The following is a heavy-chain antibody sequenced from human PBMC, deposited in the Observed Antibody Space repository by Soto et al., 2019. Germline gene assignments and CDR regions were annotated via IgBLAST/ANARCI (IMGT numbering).Heavy chain of an antibody. J-gene: IGHJ4*01. CDR3: TTDSYITSIIVRFDY. CDR2: IYHSGST. D-gene: IGHD3-22*01. Sequence: SETLSLTCAVSGGSISSSNWWSWVRQPPGKGLEWIGEIYHSGSTNYNPSLKSRVTISVDKSKNQFSLKLSSVTAEDTAIYYCTTDSYITSIIVRFDYWGHGTLVTVSS. CDR1: GGSISSSNW. V-gene: IGHV4-4*02.